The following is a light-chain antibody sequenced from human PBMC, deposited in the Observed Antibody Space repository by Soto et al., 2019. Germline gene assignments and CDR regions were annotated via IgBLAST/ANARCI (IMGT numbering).Light chain of an antibody. Sequence: DIQMTQSPSSLSAPVGDSVTITCRASQTINKYLNWYQHKPGKPPKLLVFAASSLQTGVPTRFSGSGAGTYFTLTINNLQYEDFATYYCQQSYAIPGTFGRGTRVEIK. CDR1: QTINKY. V-gene: IGKV1-39*01. J-gene: IGKJ1*01. CDR2: AAS. CDR3: QQSYAIPGT.